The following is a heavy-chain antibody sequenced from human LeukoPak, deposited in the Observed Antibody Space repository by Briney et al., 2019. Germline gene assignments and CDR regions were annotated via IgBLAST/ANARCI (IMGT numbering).Heavy chain of an antibody. CDR2: ISSSSSTI. D-gene: IGHD2-21*01. V-gene: IGHV3-48*04. CDR3: ARSSHSEDWFDP. CDR1: GFIFSTYS. Sequence: PGGPLRLSCAASGFIFSTYSMNWVRQAPGKGLEWVSYISSSSSTIYYAGSVKGRFTISRDNAKNSLYLQMNSLRAEDTAVYYCARSSHSEDWFDPWGQGTLVTVSS. J-gene: IGHJ5*02.